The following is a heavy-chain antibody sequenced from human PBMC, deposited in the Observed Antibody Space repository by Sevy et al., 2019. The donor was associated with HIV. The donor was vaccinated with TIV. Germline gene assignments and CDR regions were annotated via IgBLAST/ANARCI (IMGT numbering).Heavy chain of an antibody. CDR2: ISSSASTI. V-gene: IGHV3-48*03. Sequence: WGSLRLSCAASGFTFSSYEMNWVRQAPGKGLEWVSFISSSASTISYADSVKGRFTISRDNAKNSLYLQMNSLRADDTAIYYCARDLPPSATTVAHFDYWGQGTLVTVSS. CDR1: GFTFSSYE. D-gene: IGHD4-17*01. J-gene: IGHJ4*02. CDR3: ARDLPPSATTVAHFDY.